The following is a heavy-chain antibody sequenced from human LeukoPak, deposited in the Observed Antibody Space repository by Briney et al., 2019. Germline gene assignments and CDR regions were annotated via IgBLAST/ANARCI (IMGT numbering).Heavy chain of an antibody. CDR3: ARGRVMDDYYYYYMDV. CDR2: IYYSGST. V-gene: IGHV4-39*07. Sequence: SETLSLTCTVSGGSISSSSYYWGWIRQPPGKGLEWIGSIYYSGSTYYNPSLKSRVTISVDTSKNQFSLKLSSVTAADTAVYYCARGRVMDDYYYYYMDVWGKGTTVTVSS. J-gene: IGHJ6*03. CDR1: GGSISSSSYY. D-gene: IGHD2-21*01.